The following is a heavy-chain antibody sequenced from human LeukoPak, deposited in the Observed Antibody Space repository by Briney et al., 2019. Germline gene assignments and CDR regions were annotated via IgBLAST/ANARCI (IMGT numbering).Heavy chain of an antibody. J-gene: IGHJ6*03. CDR1: RYTFTSYW. CDR3: ARHPLQWRRDYYYYYMDV. CDR2: IYPGDSYT. Sequence: PGESLKISCKCSRYTFTSYWIAWVRQMPGKGLEWMGIIYPGDSYTRYSPSFQGQVTISADKSISTAYLQWSSLKASDTAMYYCARHPLQWRRDYYYYYMDVWGKGTTVTVSS. V-gene: IGHV5-51*01. D-gene: IGHD4-11*01.